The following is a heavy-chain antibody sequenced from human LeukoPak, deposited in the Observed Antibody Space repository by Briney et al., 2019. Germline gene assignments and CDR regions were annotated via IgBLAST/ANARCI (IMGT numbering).Heavy chain of an antibody. V-gene: IGHV4-39*01. D-gene: IGHD6-19*01. CDR1: GGSISSSSYY. J-gene: IGHJ4*02. CDR2: IYYSGST. CDR3: ARGAVAGTGTFDY. Sequence: PSETQSLTCTVSGGSISSSSYYWGWIRQPPGKGLEWIGSIYYSGSTYYNPSLKSRVTISVDTSKNQFSLKLSSVTAADTAVYYCARGAVAGTGTFDYWGQGTLVTVSS.